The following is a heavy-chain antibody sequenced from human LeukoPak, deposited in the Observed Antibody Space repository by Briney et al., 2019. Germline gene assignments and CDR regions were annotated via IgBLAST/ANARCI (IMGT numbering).Heavy chain of an antibody. Sequence: QPGGSLRLSCAASGFTFSNYGMTWVRQAPGKGLEWVSGISGSGGSTYYADSVKGRFTISRDNSKNTLYLQMHSLRAEDTALYYCAKVGVPAAMELGTRGVATTIALDYWGQGTLVTVSS. CDR3: AKVGVPAAMELGTRGVATTIALDY. J-gene: IGHJ4*02. CDR1: GFTFSNYG. V-gene: IGHV3-23*01. CDR2: ISGSGGST. D-gene: IGHD2-2*01.